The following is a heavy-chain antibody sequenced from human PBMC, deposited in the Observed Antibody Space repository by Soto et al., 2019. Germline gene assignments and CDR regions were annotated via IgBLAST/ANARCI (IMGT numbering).Heavy chain of an antibody. CDR3: ASGRYCSNNSCSNLDY. CDR2: INAGNGNT. D-gene: IGHD2-2*01. CDR1: GYTCTSYA. Sequence: ASAKVSCKATGYTCTSYAMHWVRQAPGQRLEWMGWINAGNGNTEYSQKFQGRVTITSDTSASTAYMELSSLRSEDTAVYYCASGRYCSNNSCSNLDYWRQGTLVTVSS. J-gene: IGHJ4*02. V-gene: IGHV1-3*01.